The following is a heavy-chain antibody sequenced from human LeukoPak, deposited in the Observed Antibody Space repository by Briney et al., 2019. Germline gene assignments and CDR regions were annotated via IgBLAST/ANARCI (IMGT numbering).Heavy chain of an antibody. Sequence: GRSLRLSCAASGFTFSSYAMYWVRQAPGKGLEWVSGIFGSGGSTHYADPVKGRFTISRDNPKNTVYLQMNSLRAEGTAVYYCAKTTTGYSSGRFPGWPVDYWGQGTLVTVSS. J-gene: IGHJ4*02. V-gene: IGHV3-23*01. CDR2: IFGSGGST. CDR3: AKTTTGYSSGRFPGWPVDY. D-gene: IGHD6-19*01. CDR1: GFTFSSYA.